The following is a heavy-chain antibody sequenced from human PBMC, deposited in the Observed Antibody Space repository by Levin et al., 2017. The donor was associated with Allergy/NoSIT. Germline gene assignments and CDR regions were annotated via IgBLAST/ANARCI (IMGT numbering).Heavy chain of an antibody. CDR3: ARHDTTGTTN. CDR1: GYTFTNYW. CDR2: IYPGDSDT. Sequence: GESLKISCKGSGYTFTNYWIAWVRQMPGKGLEWMGIIYPGDSDTRYSPSFQGQVTISADRSISTAFLQWSSLKASDTAMYYCARHDTTGTTNWGQGTLVTVSS. D-gene: IGHD1-1*01. V-gene: IGHV5-51*01. J-gene: IGHJ4*02.